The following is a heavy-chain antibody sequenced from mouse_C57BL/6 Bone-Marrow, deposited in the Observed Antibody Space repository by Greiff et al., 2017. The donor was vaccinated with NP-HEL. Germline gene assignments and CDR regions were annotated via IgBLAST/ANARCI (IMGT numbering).Heavy chain of an antibody. CDR1: GYSFTSYY. J-gene: IGHJ3*01. CDR3: ARDFFAY. CDR2: IYPGSGNT. Sequence: QVQLQQSGPELVKPGASVKISCKASGYSFTSYYIHWVKQRPGQGLERIGWIYPGSGNTKYNEKFKGKATLTADTSSSTAYMQLSSLTSEDSAVYYCARDFFAYWGQGTLVTVSA. V-gene: IGHV1-66*01.